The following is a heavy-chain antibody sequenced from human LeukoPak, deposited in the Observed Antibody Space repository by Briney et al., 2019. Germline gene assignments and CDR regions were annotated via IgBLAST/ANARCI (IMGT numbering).Heavy chain of an antibody. J-gene: IGHJ4*02. CDR1: GFTFSSHA. D-gene: IGHD3-10*01. CDR2: ISGTGGST. CDR3: ANSDYYASGSYYPGDS. V-gene: IGHV3-23*01. Sequence: GGSLRLSCAASGFTFSSHAMGWVRQAPGKGLEWVSGISGTGGSTCYADSVKGRFTISRDNSKGTLSLQMNSLRAEDTAVYYCANSDYYASGSYYPGDSWGQGTLVTVSS.